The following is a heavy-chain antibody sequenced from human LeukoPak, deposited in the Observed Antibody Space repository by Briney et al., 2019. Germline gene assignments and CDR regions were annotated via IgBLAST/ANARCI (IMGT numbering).Heavy chain of an antibody. V-gene: IGHV3-33*06. CDR2: IWSEGANR. Sequence: QTGGSLRLSCAATGFTFNHYGMHWVRQAPGKGLEWVAVIWSEGANRYYADSVKGRFTISRDDSGNKVYLQMNSLRPEDTGVYYCAKDAQRGFDYSNSLEYWGQGTPETVST. J-gene: IGHJ4*02. CDR1: GFTFNHYG. D-gene: IGHD4-11*01. CDR3: AKDAQRGFDYSNSLEY.